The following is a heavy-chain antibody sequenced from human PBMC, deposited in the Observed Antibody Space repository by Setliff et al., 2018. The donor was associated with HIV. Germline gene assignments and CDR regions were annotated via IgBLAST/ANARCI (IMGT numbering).Heavy chain of an antibody. CDR3: ARGRKAVGDWFDP. CDR1: GGSINYYY. D-gene: IGHD1-26*01. Sequence: SETLALTCTVSGGSINYYYWNWIRQPAGKGLEWLGRIHSNGNTNFNPSLKSRINMSVDMSKNQVSMKLTSVTAADTALYYCARGRKAVGDWFDPWGQGNQVTVSS. V-gene: IGHV4-4*07. CDR2: IHSNGNT. J-gene: IGHJ5*02.